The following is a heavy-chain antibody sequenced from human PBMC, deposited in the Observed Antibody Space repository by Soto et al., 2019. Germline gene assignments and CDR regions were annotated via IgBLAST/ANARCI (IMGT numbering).Heavy chain of an antibody. Sequence: PSETLSLTCAVSGDSINSSSKYWAWIRQPPGKGLEWIGSMYYSGSISNSGSTYYSPSLKSRVTISVDTSKNQFSLKLRSVTAADTAVYYCARPAVANYYFDYWGQGTLVTVSS. V-gene: IGHV4-39*01. D-gene: IGHD6-19*01. CDR3: ARPAVANYYFDY. CDR2: ISNSGST. J-gene: IGHJ4*02. CDR1: GDSINSSSKY.